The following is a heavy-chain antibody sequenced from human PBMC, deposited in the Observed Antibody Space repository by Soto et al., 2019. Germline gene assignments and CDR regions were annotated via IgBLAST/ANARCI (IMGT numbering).Heavy chain of an antibody. Sequence: QVQLVQSGAEVKRPGASVTVSCSSSGDTFNDYYIHWVRQAPGQGLEWMGWINPNGGVTKYAQKFQGWVSMTRDTSIRKVYMQLSSIRSDDTAVYYCARESGGATATLDYYYFYMDVWGTGTTVTVSS. J-gene: IGHJ6*03. CDR1: GDTFNDYY. D-gene: IGHD5-12*01. V-gene: IGHV1-2*04. CDR2: INPNGGVT. CDR3: ARESGGATATLDYYYFYMDV.